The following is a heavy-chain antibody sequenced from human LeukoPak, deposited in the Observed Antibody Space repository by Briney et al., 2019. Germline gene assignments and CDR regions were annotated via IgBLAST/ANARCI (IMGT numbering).Heavy chain of an antibody. V-gene: IGHV1-69*06. J-gene: IGHJ5*02. CDR1: GGTFSNYA. CDR3: ARVGGRYYYDSSGYYKFSWFDP. CDR2: IIPIFDTS. D-gene: IGHD3-22*01. Sequence: SVKVSCKASGGTFSNYAITWVRQAPGHGLEWMGGIIPIFDTSNYAQKFQGRVTITADKSTSTAYMELSSLRSEDTAVYYCARVGGRYYYDSSGYYKFSWFDPWGQGTLVTVSS.